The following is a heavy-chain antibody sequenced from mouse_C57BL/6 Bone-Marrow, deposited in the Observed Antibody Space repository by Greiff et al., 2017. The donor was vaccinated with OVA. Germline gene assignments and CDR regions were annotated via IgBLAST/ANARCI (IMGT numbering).Heavy chain of an antibody. Sequence: DVQLVESGGGLVKPGGSLKLSCAASGFTFSSYAMSWVRQTPEKRLEWVATISDGGSYTYYPDNVKGRFTISRDNAKNNLYLQMSHLKSEDTAMYYCALWLRRRGYAMDYWGQGTSVTVSS. CDR1: GFTFSSYA. CDR3: ALWLRRRGYAMDY. CDR2: ISDGGSYT. D-gene: IGHD2-2*01. J-gene: IGHJ4*01. V-gene: IGHV5-4*01.